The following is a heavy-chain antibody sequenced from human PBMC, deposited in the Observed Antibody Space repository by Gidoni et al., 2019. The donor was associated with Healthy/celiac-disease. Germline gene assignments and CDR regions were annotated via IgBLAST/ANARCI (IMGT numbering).Heavy chain of an antibody. J-gene: IGHJ4*02. CDR3: VRVYATVTTVPGTFDY. D-gene: IGHD4-4*01. Sequence: VDSVKGRLTISRDNAKNSLYLQVNSLRAEDMTVYYCVRVYATVTTVPGTFDYWGQGTLVTVSS. V-gene: IGHV3-7*03.